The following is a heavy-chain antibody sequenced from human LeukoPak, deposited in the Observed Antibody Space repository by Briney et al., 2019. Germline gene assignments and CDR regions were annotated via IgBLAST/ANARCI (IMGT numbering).Heavy chain of an antibody. D-gene: IGHD3-10*01. V-gene: IGHV3-20*04. CDR3: ARDAPYYYGSGTHSP. J-gene: IGHJ5*02. CDR2: INWNGGSI. CDR1: GFTFDDYG. Sequence: GGSLRLSCAASGFTFDDYGMSWVRQAPGKGLEWVSGINWNGGSIDYADSVKGRFTISRYNAKNSLYLQMNSLRAEDTALYYCARDAPYYYGSGTHSPWGQGTLVTVSS.